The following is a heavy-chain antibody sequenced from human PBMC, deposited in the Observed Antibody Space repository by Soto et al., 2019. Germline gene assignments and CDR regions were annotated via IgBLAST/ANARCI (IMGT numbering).Heavy chain of an antibody. CDR1: GGSISSSYW. CDR3: ARVSGSYYYGMDV. V-gene: IGHV4-4*02. CDR2: IYHSGST. J-gene: IGHJ6*02. Sequence: QVQLQESGPGLVKPSGTLSLTCAVSGGSISSSYWWSWVRQPPGKGLEWIGEIYHSGSTNYNTSLKSRATISVDKSKNQFSLKVTSVTAAETAVYYCARVSGSYYYGMDVWGQGTTVTVSS.